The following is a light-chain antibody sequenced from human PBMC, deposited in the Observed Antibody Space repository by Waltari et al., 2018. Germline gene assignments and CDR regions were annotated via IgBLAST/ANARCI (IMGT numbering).Light chain of an antibody. CDR2: SNN. J-gene: IGLJ2*01. CDR3: AAWDDSLNGPV. V-gene: IGLV1-44*01. Sequence: QSVLTQPPSASGTPGQRAPISCSGSSSNIGSNIVNWYQQLQGTAPQLRIYSNNQRPSGVPDRFSGSKSGTSASLAISGLQSEDEADYYCAAWDDSLNGPVFGGGTKLTVL. CDR1: SSNIGSNI.